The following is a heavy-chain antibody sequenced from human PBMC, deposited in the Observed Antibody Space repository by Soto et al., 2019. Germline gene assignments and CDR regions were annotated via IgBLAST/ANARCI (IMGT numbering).Heavy chain of an antibody. J-gene: IGHJ6*02. CDR2: IIPIFGTA. D-gene: IGHD1-26*01. CDR1: GGTFSSYA. Sequence: GASVKVSCKASGGTFSSYAISWVRQAPGQGLEWMGGIIPIFGTANYAQKFQGRVTITADESTSTAYMELRSLRSEDTAVYYCARDLYSFSYYYYGMDVWGQGTTVTVSS. CDR3: ARDLYSFSYYYYGMDV. V-gene: IGHV1-69*13.